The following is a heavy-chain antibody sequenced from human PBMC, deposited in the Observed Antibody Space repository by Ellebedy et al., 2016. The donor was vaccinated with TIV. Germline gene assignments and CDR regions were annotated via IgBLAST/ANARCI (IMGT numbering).Heavy chain of an antibody. CDR2: IYWNDEK. CDR3: ARNPSEFDY. V-gene: IGHV2-5*01. J-gene: IGHJ4*02. Sequence: SGPTLVKPTQTLTLTCTLSGISLRTSGVGVGWVRQPPGKAPDWLALIYWNDEKRYSTSLKTRLTITKDTSKNQVVLTMTNMDPVDTATYYCARNPSEFDYWGQGTLVTVSS. CDR1: GISLRTSGVG.